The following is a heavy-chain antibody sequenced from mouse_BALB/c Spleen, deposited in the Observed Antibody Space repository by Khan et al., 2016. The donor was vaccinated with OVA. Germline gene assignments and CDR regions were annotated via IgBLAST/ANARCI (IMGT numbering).Heavy chain of an antibody. Sequence: IQLVQSGPELMKPGASVKISCKASGYSFSTYYIHWVTRSHGKTLEWIGYIDPSNGGATYNQKFKDKATLTVDKSSSTAYMHLASLTSEDSAVYYCTRHGSTSWFAYWGQGTLVTVSA. J-gene: IGHJ3*01. D-gene: IGHD1-1*01. CDR2: IDPSNGGA. CDR3: TRHGSTSWFAY. V-gene: IGHV1S135*01. CDR1: GYSFSTYY.